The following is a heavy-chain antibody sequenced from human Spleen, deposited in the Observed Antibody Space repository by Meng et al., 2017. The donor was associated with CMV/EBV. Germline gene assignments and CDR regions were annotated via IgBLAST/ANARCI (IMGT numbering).Heavy chain of an antibody. D-gene: IGHD3-22*01. CDR3: VRDVANYDSTGYFRTLDY. CDR1: VGDPSFF. V-gene: IGHV4-61*01. Sequence: VGDPSFFWGWIRQPPGKGLEWIGYIDYSGSANYNPSLKRRVTMSVDASKNQFSLNLRSVTAADTAVYYCVRDVANYDSTGYFRTLDYWGQGTLVTVSS. CDR2: IDYSGSA. J-gene: IGHJ4*02.